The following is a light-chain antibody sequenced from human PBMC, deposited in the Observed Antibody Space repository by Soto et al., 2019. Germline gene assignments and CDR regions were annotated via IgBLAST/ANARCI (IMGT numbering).Light chain of an antibody. V-gene: IGKV3-20*01. CDR1: QSVSSSY. Sequence: EIVLTQSPGTLSLSPGERATLSCRASQSVSSSYLAWYQQKPGQAPRLLIYGASSTATGIPDRFIGSGSGTDFIRTISKLEPDESAVYSCQQDGRPPGTFGQGKKVEI. CDR3: QQDGRPPGT. J-gene: IGKJ1*01. CDR2: GAS.